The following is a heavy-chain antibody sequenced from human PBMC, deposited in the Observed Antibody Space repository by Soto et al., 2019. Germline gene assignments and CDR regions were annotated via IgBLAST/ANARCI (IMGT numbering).Heavy chain of an antibody. CDR2: IIPIFRTP. D-gene: IGHD5-18*01. CDR1: GVTFSTHA. CDR3: ATGRGYSYARRFLSELDV. J-gene: IGHJ6*02. Sequence: QVQLVQSGAEVKKPGSSVKVSCKASGVTFSTHAFNWVRQAPGQGLEWMGGIIPIFRTPNYAQKFEARVPVTADESTSTAYMELSSLRAGDTAVYYCATGRGYSYARRFLSELDVLGQGTTVTVSS. V-gene: IGHV1-69*01.